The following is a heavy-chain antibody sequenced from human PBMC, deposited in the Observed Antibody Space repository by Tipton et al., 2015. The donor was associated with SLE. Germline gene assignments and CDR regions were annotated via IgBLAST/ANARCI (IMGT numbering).Heavy chain of an antibody. CDR3: ARGSHLEWPWDAFDI. Sequence: TLSLTCAVYGGSFSGYYWSWIRQPPGKGLEWIGSIYHSGSTYYNPSLKSRVTISVDTSKNQFSLKLSSVTAADTAVYYCARGSHLEWPWDAFDIWGQGTMVTVSS. J-gene: IGHJ3*02. V-gene: IGHV4-34*01. D-gene: IGHD3-3*01. CDR1: GGSFSGYY. CDR2: IYHSGST.